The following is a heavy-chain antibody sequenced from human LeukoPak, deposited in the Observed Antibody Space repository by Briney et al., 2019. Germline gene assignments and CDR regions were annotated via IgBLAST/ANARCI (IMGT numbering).Heavy chain of an antibody. Sequence: SETLSLTRTVSGGSISSSSYYWGWIRQHPGKGLEWIGSIYYSGSTYYNPSLKSRVTISVDTSKNQFSLKLSSVTAADTAVYYCARGEFPLAFDYWGQGTLVTVSS. V-gene: IGHV4-39*01. CDR2: IYYSGST. CDR1: GGSISSSSYY. CDR3: ARGEFPLAFDY. J-gene: IGHJ4*02. D-gene: IGHD3-10*01.